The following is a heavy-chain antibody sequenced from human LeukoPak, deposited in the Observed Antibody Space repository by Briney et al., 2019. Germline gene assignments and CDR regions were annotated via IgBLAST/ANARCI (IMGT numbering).Heavy chain of an antibody. CDR2: IIPIFGTA. CDR1: GGTFSSYA. Sequence: SVKVSCKASGGTFSSYAISWVRQAPGQGLEWMGGIIPIFGTANYAQKFQGRVTITADKSTSTAYMELSSLRSEDTAVYYCARGTYYYDSSGYYYFDYFDYWGQGTLVTVSS. D-gene: IGHD3-22*01. CDR3: ARGTYYYDSSGYYYFDYFDY. V-gene: IGHV1-69*06. J-gene: IGHJ4*02.